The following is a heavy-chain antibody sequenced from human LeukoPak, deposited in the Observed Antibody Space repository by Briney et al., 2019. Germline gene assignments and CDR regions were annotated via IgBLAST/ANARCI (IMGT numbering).Heavy chain of an antibody. J-gene: IGHJ4*02. CDR3: ARIENTYGRKFDD. CDR1: VGSINSGSYY. V-gene: IGHV4-39*01. CDR2: IYYSGSA. Sequence: PSETLSLTCNVSVGSINSGSYYWGWIRQTPGKGLEWLGGIYYSGSAYFNPALKSRVTMSVDTSNNQFSLKLSSVTAADTAVYFCARIENTYGRKFDDWGQGILVTVSS. D-gene: IGHD5-18*01.